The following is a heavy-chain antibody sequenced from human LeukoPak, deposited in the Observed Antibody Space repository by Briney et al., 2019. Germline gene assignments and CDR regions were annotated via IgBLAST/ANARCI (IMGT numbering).Heavy chain of an antibody. J-gene: IGHJ4*02. CDR3: ASFIAVAGTEFDY. CDR1: GYTFTNYY. D-gene: IGHD6-13*01. Sequence: ASVKVSCKASGYTFTNYYMHWVRQAPGQGLEWVGIINPSGGSTSYAQKFQGRLTMTRDTSTSTVYMDPSSLRSEDTAVYYCASFIAVAGTEFDYWGQGTLVTVSS. V-gene: IGHV1-46*01. CDR2: INPSGGST.